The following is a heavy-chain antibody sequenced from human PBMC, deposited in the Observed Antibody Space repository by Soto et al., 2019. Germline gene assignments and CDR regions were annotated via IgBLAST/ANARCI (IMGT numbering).Heavy chain of an antibody. CDR1: GVTFSSYS. V-gene: IGHV3-21*01. Sequence: PGGSLRLSCAASGVTFSSYSMNWVRQAPGKGLEWVSSISSSSSYIYYADSVKGRFTISRDNAKNSLYLQMNSLRAEDTAVYYCARDKGGSSGAVFPRGAFDIWGQGTMVTVSS. CDR2: ISSSSSYI. CDR3: ARDKGGSSGAVFPRGAFDI. J-gene: IGHJ3*02. D-gene: IGHD2-15*01.